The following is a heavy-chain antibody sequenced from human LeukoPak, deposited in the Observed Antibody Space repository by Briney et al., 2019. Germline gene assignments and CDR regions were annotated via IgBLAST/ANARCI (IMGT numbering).Heavy chain of an antibody. CDR2: IYTSGST. D-gene: IGHD2-15*01. J-gene: IGHJ6*03. V-gene: IGHV4-4*09. CDR3: ARGLSGGDSYYYYMDV. Sequence: SETLSLTCTVSGGSISSYYWSWIRQPPGKGLEWIGYIYTSGSTNYNPSLKSRVTISVDTSKNQFSLKLSSVTAADTAVYYCARGLSGGDSYYYYMDVWGKGTTVTVSS. CDR1: GGSISSYY.